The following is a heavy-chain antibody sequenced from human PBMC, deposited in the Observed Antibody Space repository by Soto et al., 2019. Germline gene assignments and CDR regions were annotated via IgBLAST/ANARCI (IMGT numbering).Heavy chain of an antibody. D-gene: IGHD1-26*01. CDR2: ISTSGSSI. CDR3: ARSGNYRLDC. Sequence: EVQLVESGGGLVQPGGSLRLSCAASGFSFCSHNMNWVRPAPGKGLEWIAYISTSGSSIYYADSVEGRFTITRDNAKSSLYRQMNSLRAEDTALYYCARSGNYRLDCWGQGTLVTVSS. V-gene: IGHV3-48*01. J-gene: IGHJ4*02. CDR1: GFSFCSHN.